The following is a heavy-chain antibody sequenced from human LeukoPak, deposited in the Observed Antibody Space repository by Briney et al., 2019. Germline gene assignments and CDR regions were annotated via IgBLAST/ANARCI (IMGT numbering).Heavy chain of an antibody. D-gene: IGHD1-26*01. Sequence: SENLSLTCTVSGGSISSSGYYWRWIRQPPGKGREWIASIYYSGSTYYNPSLKSRVTISVDTSKNQLSLKLSSLTAADTAVYYCARHEYSGSYYGLSWFDPWGQGTLVTVSS. CDR3: ARHEYSGSYYGLSWFDP. CDR1: GGSISSSGYY. V-gene: IGHV4-39*01. CDR2: IYYSGST. J-gene: IGHJ5*02.